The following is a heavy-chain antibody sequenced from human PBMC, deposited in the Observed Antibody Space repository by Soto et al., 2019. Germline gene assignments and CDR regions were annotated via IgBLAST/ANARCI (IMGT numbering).Heavy chain of an antibody. D-gene: IGHD2-15*01. CDR2: IYYSGST. V-gene: IGHV4-59*01. CDR1: GDSISSYY. J-gene: IGHJ5*02. CDR3: ARGLGYCSGGSCYGGYRFDP. Sequence: PSETLSLTCTVSGDSISSYYWSWIRQPPGKGLEWIGYIYYSGSTNYNPSLKSRVTISVDTSKNQFSLKLSSVTAADTAVYYCARGLGYCSGGSCYGGYRFDPWGQGTLVTVSS.